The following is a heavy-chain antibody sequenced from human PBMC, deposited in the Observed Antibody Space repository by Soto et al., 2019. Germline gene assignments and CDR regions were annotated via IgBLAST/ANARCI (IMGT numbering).Heavy chain of an antibody. V-gene: IGHV3-23*01. CDR3: AISQNPLIAASDFLAFEI. CDR1: GFTFSSYA. J-gene: IGHJ3*02. CDR2: ISGSGGST. D-gene: IGHD6-13*01. Sequence: PGGSLILSCATSGFTFSSYAMSWVRRAPRKGLEWDSAISGSGGSTYYAESVKGRFTISRDNSKNTLYLQMNSLRAEDTAVFYCAISQNPLIAASDFLAFEIWGEVTMLT.